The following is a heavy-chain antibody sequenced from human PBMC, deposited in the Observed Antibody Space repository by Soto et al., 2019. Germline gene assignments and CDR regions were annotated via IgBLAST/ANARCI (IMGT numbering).Heavy chain of an antibody. CDR2: INWNGGSK. V-gene: IGHV3-20*04. CDR3: ARLYSSGWYGPGRY. J-gene: IGHJ4*02. D-gene: IGHD6-19*01. Sequence: GGSLRLSCAASGCTFSSYGMHWVRQAPGKGLEWVSGINWNGGSKGYADSVKGRFTISRDNAKNSLYLQMNSLRAEDTALYYCARLYSSGWYGPGRYWGQGTLVTVSS. CDR1: GCTFSSYG.